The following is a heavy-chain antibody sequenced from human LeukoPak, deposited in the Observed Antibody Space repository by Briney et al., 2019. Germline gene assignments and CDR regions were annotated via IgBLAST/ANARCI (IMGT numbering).Heavy chain of an antibody. CDR3: AKESAPYYDYVWGSYRWDY. CDR2: ISYDGSNK. V-gene: IGHV3-30*18. J-gene: IGHJ4*02. Sequence: GGSLRLSCAASGFTFSSYGMRWVRQAPGKGLEWVAVISYDGSNKYYADSVKGRFTISRDNSKNTLYLQMNSLRAEDTAVYYCAKESAPYYDYVWGSYRWDYWGQGTLVTVSS. CDR1: GFTFSSYG. D-gene: IGHD3-16*02.